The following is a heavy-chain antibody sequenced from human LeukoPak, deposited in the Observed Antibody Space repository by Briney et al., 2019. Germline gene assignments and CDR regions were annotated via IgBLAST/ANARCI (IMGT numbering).Heavy chain of an antibody. CDR2: INSDGSST. D-gene: IGHD6-6*01. V-gene: IGHV3-74*01. CDR3: ARQIAARLNWFDP. CDR1: GFTFSSYW. Sequence: GGSLRLSCAASGFTFSSYWMPWVRQAPGKGLVWVSRINSDGSSTSYADSVKGRFTISRDNAKNTLYLQMNSLRAEDTAVYYCARQIAARLNWFDPWGQGTLVTVSS. J-gene: IGHJ5*02.